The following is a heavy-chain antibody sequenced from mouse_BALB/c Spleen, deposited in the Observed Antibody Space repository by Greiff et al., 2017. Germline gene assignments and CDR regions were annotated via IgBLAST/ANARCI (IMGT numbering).Heavy chain of an antibody. CDR3: ARTAATFYYYALDD. V-gene: IGHV3-2*02. J-gene: IGHJ4*01. CDR2: ISYSGST. Sequence: EVQLQESGPGLVKPSQSLSLSCTVSGYSITSDYVWNLIRQPPGNKLGWRGIISYSGSTSYNPSLKGRISITRDTSKNQFYLQLNSVTTEDTATSDCARTAATFYYYALDDWGQGTSVTVSS. D-gene: IGHD1-2*01. CDR1: GYSITSDYV.